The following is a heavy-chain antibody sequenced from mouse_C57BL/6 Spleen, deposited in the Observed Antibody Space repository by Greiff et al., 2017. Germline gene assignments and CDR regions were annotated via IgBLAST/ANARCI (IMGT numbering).Heavy chain of an antibody. V-gene: IGHV1-82*01. CDR3: AVDYDGSSFLDY. Sequence: VQLQQSGPELVKPGASVKISCKASGYAFSSSWMNWVKQRPGKGLEWIGRIYPGDGDTNYNGKFKGKATLTADKSSSTAYMQLSSLTSEDSAVYYCAVDYDGSSFLDYWGQGTTLTVSS. CDR2: IYPGDGDT. J-gene: IGHJ2*01. CDR1: GYAFSSSW. D-gene: IGHD1-1*01.